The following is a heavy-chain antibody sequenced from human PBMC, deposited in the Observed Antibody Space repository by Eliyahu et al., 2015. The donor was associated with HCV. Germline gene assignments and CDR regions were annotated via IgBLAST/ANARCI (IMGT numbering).Heavy chain of an antibody. V-gene: IGHV3-30-3*01. J-gene: IGHJ2*01. CDR2: ISYDGSNK. CDR1: GFTFSSYA. D-gene: IGHD3-10*01. CDR3: ARDRNPGRYFDL. Sequence: QVQLVESGGGVVQPGRSLRLSCAASGFTFSSYAMHWVRQAPGKGLEWVAVISYDGSNKYYADSVKGRFTISRDNSKNTLYLQMNSLRAEDTAVYYCARDRNPGRYFDLWGRGTLVTVSS.